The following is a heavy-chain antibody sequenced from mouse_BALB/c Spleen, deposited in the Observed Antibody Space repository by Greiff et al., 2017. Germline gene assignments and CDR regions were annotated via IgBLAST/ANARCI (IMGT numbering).Heavy chain of an antibody. CDR3: TRGSLYGSSYFDY. V-gene: IGHV5-6-4*01. J-gene: IGHJ2*01. D-gene: IGHD1-1*01. Sequence: EVQGVESGGGLVKPGGSLKLSCAASGFTFSSYTMSWVRQTPEKRLEWVATISSGGSYTYYPDSVKGRFTISRDNAKNTLYLQMSSLKSEDTAMYYCTRGSLYGSSYFDYWGQGTTLTVSS. CDR2: ISSGGSYT. CDR1: GFTFSSYT.